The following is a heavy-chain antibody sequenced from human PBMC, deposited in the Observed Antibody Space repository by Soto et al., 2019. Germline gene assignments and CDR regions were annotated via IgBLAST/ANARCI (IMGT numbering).Heavy chain of an antibody. CDR3: ARVQPLYFDCFTSTKSAYFDY. D-gene: IGHD3-9*01. CDR1: GYTFTSYG. CDR2: ISAYNGNT. V-gene: IGHV1-18*01. Sequence: ASVKVSCKASGYTFTSYGISWVRQAPGQGLEWMGWISAYNGNTHCAQKLQGRVTMTTETSKSTAYMELRSLRSDDTGVYHCARVQPLYFDCFTSTKSAYFDYWGQGHLVAV. J-gene: IGHJ4*02.